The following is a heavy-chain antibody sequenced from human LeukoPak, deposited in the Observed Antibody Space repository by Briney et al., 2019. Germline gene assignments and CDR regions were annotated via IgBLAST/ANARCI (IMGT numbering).Heavy chain of an antibody. Sequence: SETLSLTCAVYGGSFSGYYWSWIRQPPGKGLEWIGEINHSGSTNYNPSLKSRVTISVDTSKNQFSLKLSSVTAADTAVYYCARGRGYYDSRGFGYWGQGTLVTVSS. CDR3: ARGRGYYDSRGFGY. V-gene: IGHV4-34*01. J-gene: IGHJ4*02. D-gene: IGHD3-22*01. CDR2: INHSGST. CDR1: GGSFSGYY.